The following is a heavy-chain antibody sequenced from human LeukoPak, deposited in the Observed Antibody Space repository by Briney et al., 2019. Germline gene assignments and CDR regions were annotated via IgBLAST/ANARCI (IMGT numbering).Heavy chain of an antibody. Sequence: SVKVSCKASGGTFSSYAISWVRQAPGQGLEWMGGIIPIFGTANYAQKFQGRVTITADKSTSTAYMELSSLRSEDTAVYYCARDTYYYDSSGYYRVVGAFDIWGQGTMVTVSS. D-gene: IGHD3-22*01. J-gene: IGHJ3*02. V-gene: IGHV1-69*06. CDR2: IIPIFGTA. CDR3: ARDTYYYDSSGYYRVVGAFDI. CDR1: GGTFSSYA.